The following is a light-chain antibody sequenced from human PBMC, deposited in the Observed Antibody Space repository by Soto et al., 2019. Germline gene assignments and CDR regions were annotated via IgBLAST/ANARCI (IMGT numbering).Light chain of an antibody. V-gene: IGKV1-5*03. CDR2: KAS. J-gene: IGKJ4*01. CDR3: QQYTSYTLT. CDR1: QSISSW. Sequence: DIQMTQSPSTLSASVGDRVTITCRASQSISSWLAWYQQKPGKAPNLLIYKASSLESGVPSRFSGSGSGTEFTLSISSLQPDEFATSDGQQYTSYTLTFGGGTKGEIK.